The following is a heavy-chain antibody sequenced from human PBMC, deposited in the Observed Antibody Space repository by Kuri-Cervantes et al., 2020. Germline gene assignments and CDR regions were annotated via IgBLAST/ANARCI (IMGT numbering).Heavy chain of an antibody. CDR2: IYHTGST. CDR1: GDSISSGYF. J-gene: IGHJ3*02. CDR3: ARVDVWFGELLDDDFDI. V-gene: IGHV4-38-2*01. D-gene: IGHD3-10*01. Sequence: SQTLSLTCAVSGDSISSGYFWGWIRQPPGQGLEWIGNIYHTGSTYYNPSLKSRVTISVDTSKNQFSLKLSSVTAADTAVYYCARVDVWFGELLDDDFDIWGQGTMVTVSS.